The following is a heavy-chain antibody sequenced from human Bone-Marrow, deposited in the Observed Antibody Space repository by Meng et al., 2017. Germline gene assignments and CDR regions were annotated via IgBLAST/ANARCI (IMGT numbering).Heavy chain of an antibody. CDR3: VRDEDISAAGKLFGDY. J-gene: IGHJ4*02. D-gene: IGHD6-13*01. Sequence: QVQLGRSGAEVKNPGASVKVSCKPSGYTFTAYWLHWVRQAPGQGLDWMGRIDPRSGDTQYAQNFQGRVTMTRDTSISTTYMELSRLRSDDTAVYYCVRDEDISAAGKLFGDYWGQGTLVTVSS. CDR1: GYTFTAYW. CDR2: IDPRSGDT. V-gene: IGHV1-2*06.